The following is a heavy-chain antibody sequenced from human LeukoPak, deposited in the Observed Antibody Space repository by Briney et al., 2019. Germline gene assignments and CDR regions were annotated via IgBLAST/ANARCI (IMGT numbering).Heavy chain of an antibody. CDR3: AKAIGQGVQAGSRWYDP. D-gene: IGHD2-2*01. Sequence: GGSLRLSCAASGFTFRSYAMTWVRQAPGRGLEWVSTVSDDGDYTYHADSVRGRFTISRDNFKDTLYLQMNSLKVEDTAVYYCAKAIGQGVQAGSRWYDPWGQGTVLIVSS. CDR1: GFTFRSYA. CDR2: VSDDGDYT. V-gene: IGHV3-23*01. J-gene: IGHJ5*02.